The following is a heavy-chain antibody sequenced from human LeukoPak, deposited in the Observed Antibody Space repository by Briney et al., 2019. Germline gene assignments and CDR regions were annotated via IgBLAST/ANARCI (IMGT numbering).Heavy chain of an antibody. CDR2: ISAGGGGT. CDR1: GFTFSSYA. Sequence: GGSLRLSCAASGFTFSSYAMSWVRQAPGRGLEWVSAISAGGGGTYYADPVKGRFTISRDNSENMLYLQMNSLRADDTAKYYCAEDLIHTPNDYWGQGTLVTVSS. J-gene: IGHJ4*02. CDR3: AEDLIHTPNDY. D-gene: IGHD3-16*01. V-gene: IGHV3-23*01.